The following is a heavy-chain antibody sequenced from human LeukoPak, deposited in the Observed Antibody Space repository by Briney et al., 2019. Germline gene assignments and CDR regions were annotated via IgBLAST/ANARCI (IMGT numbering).Heavy chain of an antibody. D-gene: IGHD3-3*01. CDR2: IYTSGST. CDR3: ARVGDFWSAILRNDAFDI. Sequence: SETLSLTCTVSGGSISSGGYYWSWIRQPAGKGLEWIGRIYTSGSTNYNPSLKSRVTMSVDTSKNQSSLKLSSVTAADTAVYYCARVGDFWSAILRNDAFDIWGQGTMVTVSS. J-gene: IGHJ3*02. CDR1: GGSISSGGYY. V-gene: IGHV4-61*02.